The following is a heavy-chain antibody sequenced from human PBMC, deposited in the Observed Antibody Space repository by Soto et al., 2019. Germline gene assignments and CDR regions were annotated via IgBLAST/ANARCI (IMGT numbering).Heavy chain of an antibody. D-gene: IGHD4-17*01. CDR1: GGSISSYY. CDR2: IYYSGST. J-gene: IGHJ4*02. V-gene: IGHV4-59*01. Sequence: PSETLSLTCTVSGGSISSYYWSWIRQPPGKGLEWIGYIYYSGSTNYNPSLKSRVTISVDTSKNQFSLKLSSVTAADTAVYYCARSPQRGQRWPFDYWGQGTLVTVSS. CDR3: ARSPQRGQRWPFDY.